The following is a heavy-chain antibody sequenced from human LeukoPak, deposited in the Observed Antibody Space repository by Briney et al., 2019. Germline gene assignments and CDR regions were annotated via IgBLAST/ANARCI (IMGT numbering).Heavy chain of an antibody. Sequence: GGSLRLSCAASGVTFTNYSMNWVRQAPGKGLEWVSSISRSSSYIYYAASVKGRFTISRDNAKNSLYLQMNSLRVGDTAVYYCARENTHDYGLLVWGQGTLVTVSS. CDR2: ISRSSSYI. CDR1: GVTFTNYS. V-gene: IGHV3-21*04. D-gene: IGHD4-17*01. CDR3: ARENTHDYGLLV. J-gene: IGHJ4*02.